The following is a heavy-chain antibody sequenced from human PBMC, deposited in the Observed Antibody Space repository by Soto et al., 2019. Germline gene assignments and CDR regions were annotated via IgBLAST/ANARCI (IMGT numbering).Heavy chain of an antibody. D-gene: IGHD3-10*01. J-gene: IGHJ5*02. CDR2: IYSGGST. CDR3: ARVWEYYLSQSFGP. Sequence: EVQLVESGGGLVQPGGSLRLSCAASGFTVSSNYMSWVRQAPGKGLEWVSVIYSGGSTYYADSVKGRFTISRDNSKNTLYIQMNSLRAEDTAVYYCARVWEYYLSQSFGPWGQGTLVTVSS. V-gene: IGHV3-66*01. CDR1: GFTVSSNY.